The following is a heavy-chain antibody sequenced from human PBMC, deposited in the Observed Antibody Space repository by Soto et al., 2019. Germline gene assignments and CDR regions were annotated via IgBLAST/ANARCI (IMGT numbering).Heavy chain of an antibody. Sequence: GGSLRLSCAASGFTFSSYGMHWVRQAPGKGLEWVAVIWYDGSNKYYADSVKGRFTISRDNSKNTLYLQMNSLRAEDTAVYYCAKDFVMGGVAGPFDYWGQGTLVTVSS. J-gene: IGHJ4*02. D-gene: IGHD6-19*01. CDR3: AKDFVMGGVAGPFDY. V-gene: IGHV3-30*02. CDR1: GFTFSSYG. CDR2: IWYDGSNK.